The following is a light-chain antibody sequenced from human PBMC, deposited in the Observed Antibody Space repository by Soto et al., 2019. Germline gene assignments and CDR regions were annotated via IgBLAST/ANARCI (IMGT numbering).Light chain of an antibody. Sequence: DIQMTQSPSTLSASVGDRVTITCRASQSISSWLAWYQQKQGKAPKLLIYNRSSLESGVPSRFSGSGSGTEFTLTISSLQHDDFATYSCQQYNSFPTFGQGTKVEIK. V-gene: IGKV1-5*03. CDR2: NRS. CDR3: QQYNSFPT. CDR1: QSISSW. J-gene: IGKJ1*01.